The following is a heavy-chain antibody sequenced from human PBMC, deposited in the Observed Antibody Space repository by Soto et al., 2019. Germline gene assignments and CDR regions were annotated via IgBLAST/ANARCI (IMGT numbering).Heavy chain of an antibody. Sequence: GASVKVSCKASGYTFTRSGISWVRQAPGQGLEWMGWISTYNGDTNYAQTFQGRVTMTTDTSTSTVHMEVRSPRSDDTAVYYCAREGVAPYYYYGMDVRGQGTPVTVSS. CDR2: ISTYNGDT. J-gene: IGHJ6*02. CDR3: AREGVAPYYYYGMDV. V-gene: IGHV1-18*01. D-gene: IGHD5-12*01. CDR1: GYTFTRSG.